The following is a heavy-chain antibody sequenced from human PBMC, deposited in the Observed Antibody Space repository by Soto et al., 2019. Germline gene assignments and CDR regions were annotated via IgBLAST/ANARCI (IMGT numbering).Heavy chain of an antibody. V-gene: IGHV1-69*02. CDR3: ASSYGSGHRAFDY. CDR1: GDTFTFYS. Sequence: QVQLVQSGAEVKKPGSSVRVSCKASGDTFTFYSINWVRQAPGLGLEWMGRINPILSMSNYAQRFQGRVTMTADTSTSTAYMELSSLRSEDTAMYYCASSYGSGHRAFDYWGQGALVTVSS. CDR2: INPILSMS. D-gene: IGHD3-10*01. J-gene: IGHJ4*02.